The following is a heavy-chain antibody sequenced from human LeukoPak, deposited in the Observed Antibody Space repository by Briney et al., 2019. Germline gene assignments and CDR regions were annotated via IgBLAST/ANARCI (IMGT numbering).Heavy chain of an antibody. CDR2: ISWNSGSI. Sequence: PGGSLRLSCAASGFTFDDYAMHWVRQAPGKGLEWVSGISWNSGSIGYADSVKGRFTISRDNAKNSLYLQMSSLRAEDTALYYCAKDLDTLPCTGGVCYIFDYWGQGTLVTVSS. V-gene: IGHV3-9*01. CDR3: AKDLDTLPCTGGVCYIFDY. CDR1: GFTFDDYA. D-gene: IGHD2-8*02. J-gene: IGHJ4*02.